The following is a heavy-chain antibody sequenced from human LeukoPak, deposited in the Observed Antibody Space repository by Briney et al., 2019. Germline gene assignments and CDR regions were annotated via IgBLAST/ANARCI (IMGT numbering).Heavy chain of an antibody. CDR3: ARAAISTYDSSGYYFDY. D-gene: IGHD3-22*01. V-gene: IGHV3-7*01. CDR2: INQHGSEK. J-gene: IGHJ4*02. CDR1: GFTFRSYS. Sequence: GGSLRLSCAASGFTFRSYSLNWVRQAPGKGLEWAANINQHGSEKYYVDSVKGRFTISRDNAKNLLYLQMNSLRAEDTAVYYCARAAISTYDSSGYYFDYWGQGTLVTVSS.